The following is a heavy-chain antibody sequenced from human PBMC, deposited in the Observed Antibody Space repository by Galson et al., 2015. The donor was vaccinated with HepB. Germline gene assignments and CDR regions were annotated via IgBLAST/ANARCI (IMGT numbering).Heavy chain of an antibody. D-gene: IGHD3-16*02. CDR3: VKLGHHYVWGSYRYDAFEI. V-gene: IGHV3-23*01. CDR2: VSGSGYTT. Sequence: SLRLSCAASGFTFHTYAMSWVRQVPGKGLEWVSVVSGSGYTTYYEDSVKGRFTISRDNSNNTLSLQMDRLRAEDTAKYYCVKLGHHYVWGSYRYDAFEIWGQGTMVTVSS. CDR1: GFTFHTYA. J-gene: IGHJ3*02.